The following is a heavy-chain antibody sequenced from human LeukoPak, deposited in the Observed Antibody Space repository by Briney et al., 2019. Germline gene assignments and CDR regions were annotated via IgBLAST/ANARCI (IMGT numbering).Heavy chain of an antibody. J-gene: IGHJ4*02. V-gene: IGHV4-39*01. CDR1: GGSISSSSYY. D-gene: IGHD5-24*01. CDR3: ARLGDGYKLLGYFDY. Sequence: SETLSLTCTVSGGSISSSSYYWGWIRQPPGKGLEWIGSIYYSGSTYYNPSLKSRVTISVDTSKNQFSLKLSSVTAADTAVYYCARLGDGYKLLGYFDYWGQGTLVTVSS. CDR2: IYYSGST.